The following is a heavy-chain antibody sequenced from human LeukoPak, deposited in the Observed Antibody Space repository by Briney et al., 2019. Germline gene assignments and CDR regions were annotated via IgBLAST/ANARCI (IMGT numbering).Heavy chain of an antibody. J-gene: IGHJ4*02. CDR3: ARGRNYYDSSGSYTYFDY. Sequence: PSETLSLTCTVSGDFISSYYWSWIRQPAGKGLEWIGHIYSRGGTNYNPSLKSRVTTPVDTSKNQFSLRLNSVTAADTAVYYCARGRNYYDSSGSYTYFDYWGQGTLVTVSS. V-gene: IGHV4-4*07. CDR2: IYSRGGT. CDR1: GDFISSYY. D-gene: IGHD3-22*01.